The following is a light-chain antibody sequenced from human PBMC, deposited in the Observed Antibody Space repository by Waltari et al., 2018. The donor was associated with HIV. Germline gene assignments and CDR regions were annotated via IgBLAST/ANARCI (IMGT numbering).Light chain of an antibody. CDR2: RNN. J-gene: IGLJ3*02. V-gene: IGLV10-54*01. CDR3: SAWDSSLNVCV. Sequence: QAGLTQPASVSKGLRQTATLTRTGNSHNVGLQGQAWLQQHQGHPPKRLSYRNNSLPSVISERFSSSRSGNTASLTISGLQPEDEADYYCSAWDSSLNVCVFGGGTKLTVL. CDR1: SHNVGLQG.